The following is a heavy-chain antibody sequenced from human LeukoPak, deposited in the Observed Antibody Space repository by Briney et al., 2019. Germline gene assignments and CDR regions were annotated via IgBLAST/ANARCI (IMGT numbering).Heavy chain of an antibody. CDR2: IYYSGGT. CDR3: VRRGNSGLASWFDP. J-gene: IGHJ5*02. V-gene: IGHV4-39*01. CDR1: GDSISSSSYY. D-gene: IGHD4-23*01. Sequence: PSETLSLTCTVSGDSISSSSYYWGRVRQPPGKGLEWIGSIYYSGGTYYNPSLKSRVTISVDTSKNQFSLKLSSVTAADTAVYYCVRRGNSGLASWFDPWGQGTLVTVSS.